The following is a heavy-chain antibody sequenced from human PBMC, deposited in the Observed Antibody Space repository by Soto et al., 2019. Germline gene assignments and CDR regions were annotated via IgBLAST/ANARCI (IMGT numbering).Heavy chain of an antibody. CDR3: ARDGARDRGDKGFDY. J-gene: IGHJ4*02. V-gene: IGHV3-21*01. D-gene: IGHD2-21*02. Sequence: EVQLVESGGGLVRPGGSLRLSCAASGFTFSSYTMHWVRQAPGKVLEWVSSITSTSTYIYYTDSLKGRFTISRDNANNSLFLQMNSLGPGDTAVYYCARDGARDRGDKGFDYWGQGTVVTVSS. CDR2: ITSTSTYI. CDR1: GFTFSSYT.